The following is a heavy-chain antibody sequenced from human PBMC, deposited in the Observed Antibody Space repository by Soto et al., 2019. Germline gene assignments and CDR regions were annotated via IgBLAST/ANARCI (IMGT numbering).Heavy chain of an antibody. CDR3: ARDQVQLERFTYYYYGMDV. CDR2: IYYSGST. J-gene: IGHJ6*02. Sequence: SETLSLTCTVSGGSVSSGSYYWSWIRQPPGKGLEWIGYIYYSGSTNYNPSLKSRVTISVDTSKNQFSLKLSSVTAADTAVYYCARDQVQLERFTYYYYGMDVWGQGTTVTVS. V-gene: IGHV4-61*01. CDR1: GGSVSSGSYY. D-gene: IGHD1-1*01.